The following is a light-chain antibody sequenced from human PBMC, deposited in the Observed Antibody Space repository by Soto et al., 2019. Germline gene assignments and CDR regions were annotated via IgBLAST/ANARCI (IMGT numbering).Light chain of an antibody. V-gene: IGLV2-14*03. CDR1: SSDVGGYNY. CDR2: DVS. Sequence: QSALTQPASVSGSPGQSITISCTGTSSDVGGYNYVSWYQQHPGKAPKLMIYDVSNRPSGISNRFSGSKSGTTASLTISGLQAEDEDDYFCSSYTSSSVVFGGGTKLTVL. CDR3: SSYTSSSVV. J-gene: IGLJ2*01.